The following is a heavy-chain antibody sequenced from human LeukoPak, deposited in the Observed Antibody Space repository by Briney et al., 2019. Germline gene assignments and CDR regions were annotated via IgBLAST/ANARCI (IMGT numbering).Heavy chain of an antibody. CDR3: ARIRGGAGITFDI. CDR1: GXIFSTYW. V-gene: IGHV3-7*05. D-gene: IGHD3-10*01. J-gene: IGHJ3*02. CDR2: INLDGSEK. Sequence: PGGSLRLSCAASGXIFSTYWMTWVRQAPGKGLEWVADINLDGSEKYYVDSVKGRFTISRDNTKNSLYLQMSSLRAEDTALYYCARIRGGAGITFDIWGQGTVVTVSS.